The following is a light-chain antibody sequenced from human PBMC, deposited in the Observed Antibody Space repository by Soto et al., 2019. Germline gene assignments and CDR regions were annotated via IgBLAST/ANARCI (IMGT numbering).Light chain of an antibody. CDR3: QQYGSSVT. Sequence: EIVLTQSPGTLSLSPGERATLSCRASESVSSSYLAWYQQPPGQAPRLLIYGAVSRATGIPDRFSGSESGTDFTLTSSRLEPEDFAVYYCQQYGSSVTFGQGTRLEIK. CDR1: ESVSSSY. J-gene: IGKJ5*01. CDR2: GAV. V-gene: IGKV3-20*01.